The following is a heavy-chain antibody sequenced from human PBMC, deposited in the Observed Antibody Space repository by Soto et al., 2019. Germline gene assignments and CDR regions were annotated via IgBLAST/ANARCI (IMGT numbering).Heavy chain of an antibody. J-gene: IGHJ6*02. CDR1: GFTFSSYW. V-gene: IGHV3-23*01. CDR3: AKDALGDYFYYGMDV. CDR2: ISGSGSRT. Sequence: PGGSLRLSCAASGFTFSSYWMHWVRQAPGKGLEWVSSISGSGSRTYYADSVKGRFTISRDNSKNTLYLQMNSLRAEDTAIYYCAKDALGDYFYYGMDVWGQGTTVTVSS.